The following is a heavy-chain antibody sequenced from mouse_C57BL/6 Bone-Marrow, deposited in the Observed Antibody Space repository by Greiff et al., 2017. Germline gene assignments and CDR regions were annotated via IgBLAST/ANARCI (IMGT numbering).Heavy chain of an antibody. CDR2: IYPRSGNT. D-gene: IGHD4-1*01. V-gene: IGHV1-81*01. CDR3: AREGGGTGTSFDY. CDR1: GYTFTSYG. J-gene: IGHJ2*01. Sequence: QVQLQQSGAELARPGASVKLSCKASGYTFTSYGISWVKQSTGQGLEWIGGIYPRSGNTYYNEKFKGKATLTADKSPSTAYMELRSLTAEDSAVYFCAREGGGTGTSFDYWGQGTTLTVSS.